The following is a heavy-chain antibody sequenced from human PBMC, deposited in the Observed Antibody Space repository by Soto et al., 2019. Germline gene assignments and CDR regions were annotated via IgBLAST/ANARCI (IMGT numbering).Heavy chain of an antibody. Sequence: QVQLVESGGGVVQPGRSLRLSCAASGFTFSSYAMHWVGQAPGKGLEWVAVISYDGSNKYYADSVKGRFTISRDNSKNTLYLQMNSLRAEDTAVYYCARDAPLTVVTPRYAFDIWGQGTMVTVSS. D-gene: IGHD2-21*02. CDR1: GFTFSSYA. CDR2: ISYDGSNK. CDR3: ARDAPLTVVTPRYAFDI. J-gene: IGHJ3*02. V-gene: IGHV3-30-3*01.